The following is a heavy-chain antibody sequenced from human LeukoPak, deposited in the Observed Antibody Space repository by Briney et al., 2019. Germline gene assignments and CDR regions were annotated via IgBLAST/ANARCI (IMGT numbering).Heavy chain of an antibody. D-gene: IGHD1-26*01. J-gene: IGHJ4*02. V-gene: IGHV3-74*01. CDR3: VRGEAHDS. Sequence: QSGGSLRLSCAASGFTFTSYWMQGVRQAPGKGLVWVSCINNDGSSTNYADSVKGRFTISRDNAKNTVYLQMDSLRTEDTAVYYCVRGEAHDSWGQGTLITVSS. CDR1: GFTFTSYW. CDR2: INNDGSST.